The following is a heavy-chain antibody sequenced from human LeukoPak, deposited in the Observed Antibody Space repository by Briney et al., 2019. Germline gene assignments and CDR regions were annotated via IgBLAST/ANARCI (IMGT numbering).Heavy chain of an antibody. CDR3: AREAGKWLLQSYYYYMDV. CDR2: IYSSGST. CDR1: GGSISSYY. Sequence: SETLSLTCTVSGGSISSYYWSWIRQPAGKGLEWIGRIYSSGSTNYNPSLKSRVTMSVDTSKNQFSLKLRSATAADTAVYYCAREAGKWLLQSYYYYMDVWGKGTTVTDSS. V-gene: IGHV4-4*07. J-gene: IGHJ6*03. D-gene: IGHD5-12*01.